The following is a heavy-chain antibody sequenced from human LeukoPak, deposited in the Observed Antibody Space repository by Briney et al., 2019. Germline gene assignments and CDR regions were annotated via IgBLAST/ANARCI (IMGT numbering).Heavy chain of an antibody. D-gene: IGHD5-24*01. CDR3: ARGDGYNPTGSDY. J-gene: IGHJ4*02. CDR2: ISGSGGST. V-gene: IGHV3-23*01. CDR1: GFTFSSYA. Sequence: PGRSLRLSCAASGFTFSSYAMSWVRQAPGKGLEWVSAISGSGGSTYYADSVKGRFTISRDNSKNTLYLQMNSLRAEDTAVYYCARGDGYNPTGSDYWGQGTLVTVSS.